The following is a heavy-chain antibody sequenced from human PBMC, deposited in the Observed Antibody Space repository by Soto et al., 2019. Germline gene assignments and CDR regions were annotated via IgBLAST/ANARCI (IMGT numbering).Heavy chain of an antibody. V-gene: IGHV1-18*01. D-gene: IGHD3-9*01. Sequence: GAPRKGSSQASCYTLTSLGITWVGPGPGHGREWRGGISAYNGNTNYAQQLQGRVTMTTDTPTSTAYMELRSLRSDDTAVYYCARTDILTGYPLYYFDYWGQGPQVTVSS. CDR1: CYTLTSLG. J-gene: IGHJ4*02. CDR2: ISAYNGNT. CDR3: ARTDILTGYPLYYFDY.